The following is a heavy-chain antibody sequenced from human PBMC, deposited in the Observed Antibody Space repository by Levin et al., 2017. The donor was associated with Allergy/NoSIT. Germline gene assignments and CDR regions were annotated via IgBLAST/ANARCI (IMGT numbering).Heavy chain of an antibody. J-gene: IGHJ2*01. D-gene: IGHD6-13*01. CDR1: GFTFRSYW. CDR2: IKSDGRST. V-gene: IGHV3-74*01. Sequence: GESLKISCAASGFTFRSYWMNWVRQAPGKGLVWVSRIKSDGRSTSYADSVKGRFTISRDNAKNTLYLQMNSLRAEDTAVYYCTRDAGSSGHDWYFELWGRGTLVTVSS. CDR3: TRDAGSSGHDWYFEL.